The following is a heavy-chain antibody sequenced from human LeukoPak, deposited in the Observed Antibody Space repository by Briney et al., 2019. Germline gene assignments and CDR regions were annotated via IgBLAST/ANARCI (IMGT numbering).Heavy chain of an antibody. J-gene: IGHJ4*02. CDR1: GFTFSSYS. Sequence: GGSLRLSCAASGFTFSSYSMGWVRQAPGKGLEWVSSIGSTNYIAYADSVKGRFTISRDNSKNTLSLQMNGLRAEDTAVYYCARDGGVWSRDRWGQGTLVTVSS. D-gene: IGHD2-8*02. V-gene: IGHV3-21*01. CDR2: IGSTNYI. CDR3: ARDGGVWSRDR.